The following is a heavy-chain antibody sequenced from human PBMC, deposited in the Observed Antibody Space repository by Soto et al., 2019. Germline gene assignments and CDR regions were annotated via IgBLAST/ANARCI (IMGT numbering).Heavy chain of an antibody. J-gene: IGHJ4*02. CDR1: GFTFSSYG. D-gene: IGHD5-12*01. CDR3: ARDRARDIVATSGLGY. V-gene: IGHV3-33*01. Sequence: GGSLRLSCAASGFTFSSYGMHWVRQAPGKGLEWVAVIWYDGSNKYYADSVKGRFTISRDNSKNTLYLQMNSLRAEDTAVYYCARDRARDIVATSGLGYWGQGTLVTVSS. CDR2: IWYDGSNK.